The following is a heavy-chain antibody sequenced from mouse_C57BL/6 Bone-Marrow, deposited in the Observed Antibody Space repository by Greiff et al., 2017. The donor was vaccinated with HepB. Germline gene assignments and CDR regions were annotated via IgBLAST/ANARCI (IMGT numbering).Heavy chain of an antibody. CDR2: ISYDGSN. J-gene: IGHJ4*01. Sequence: EVKLVESGPGLVKPSQSLSLTCSVTGYSITSGYYWNWIRQFPGNKLEWMGYISYDGSNNYNPSLKNRISITRDTSKNQFFLKLNSVTTEDTATYYCASQFLRGAMDYWGQGTSVTVSS. CDR1: GYSITSGYY. D-gene: IGHD1-1*01. V-gene: IGHV3-6*01. CDR3: ASQFLRGAMDY.